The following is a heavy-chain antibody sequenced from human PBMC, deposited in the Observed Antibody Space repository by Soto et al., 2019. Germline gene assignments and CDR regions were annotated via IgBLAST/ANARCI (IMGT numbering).Heavy chain of an antibody. D-gene: IGHD2-15*01. CDR2: IYPVDSDT. Sequence: PGESLKISCKGSGYSFNTYWIAWVRQMPGKGLEWMGIIYPVDSDTRYSPSFQGQVTISVDRSISTAYLQWSSLKASDTAMYYCARAIGYCSSGSCYTFDQWGQGTLVTVSS. V-gene: IGHV5-51*01. CDR3: ARAIGYCSSGSCYTFDQ. J-gene: IGHJ4*02. CDR1: GYSFNTYW.